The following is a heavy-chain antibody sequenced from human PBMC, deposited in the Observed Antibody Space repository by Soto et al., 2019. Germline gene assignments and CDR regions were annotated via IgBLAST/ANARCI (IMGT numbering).Heavy chain of an antibody. CDR3: AREGGLYYDSSGYHGYFDH. V-gene: IGHV5-10-1*01. CDR2: IDPSDSYT. CDR1: GYSFTSYW. J-gene: IGHJ4*02. D-gene: IGHD3-22*01. Sequence: PGESLKISCKGSGYSFTSYWISWVRQMPGKGLEWMGRIDPSDSYTNYSPSFQGHVTISADKSISTAYLQWSSLKASDTAMYYCAREGGLYYDSSGYHGYFDHWGQGTLVTVSS.